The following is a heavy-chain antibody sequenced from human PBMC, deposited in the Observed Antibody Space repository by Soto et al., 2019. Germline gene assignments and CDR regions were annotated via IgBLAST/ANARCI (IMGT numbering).Heavy chain of an antibody. J-gene: IGHJ6*02. D-gene: IGHD1-1*01. V-gene: IGHV1-2*02. Sequence: KKTGASVKVSCKASGYTFTGYYMHWVRQAPGQGLEWMGWINPNSGGTNYAQKFQGRVTMTRDTSISTAYMELSRLRSDDTAVYYCARWRNRHYGMDVWGQGTTVTVSS. CDR1: GYTFTGYY. CDR3: ARWRNRHYGMDV. CDR2: INPNSGGT.